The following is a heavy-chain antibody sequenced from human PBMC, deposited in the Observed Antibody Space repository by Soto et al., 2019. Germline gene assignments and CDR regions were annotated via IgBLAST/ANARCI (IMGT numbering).Heavy chain of an antibody. CDR3: ERDGAVAGTLGFDY. J-gene: IGHJ4*02. CDR2: INPNSGGT. D-gene: IGHD6-19*01. V-gene: IGHV1-2*04. Sequence: ASVKVSCKASGYTFTGYYMHWVRQAPGQGLEWMGWINPNSGGTNYAQKFQGWVTMTRDTSISTAYMELSRLRSDDTAVYYCERDGAVAGTLGFDYWGQGTLVTVSS. CDR1: GYTFTGYY.